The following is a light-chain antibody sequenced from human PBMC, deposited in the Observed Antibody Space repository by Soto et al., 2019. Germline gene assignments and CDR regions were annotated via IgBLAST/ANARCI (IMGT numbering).Light chain of an antibody. CDR1: RSDVGGYKY. CDR3: CSYAGSYTYV. J-gene: IGLJ1*01. Sequence: QSALTQPRSVSGSPGQSVTISCTGTRSDVGGYKYVSWYQHHPGKAPKLMIHDVSRRPSGVPDRFSGSKSGNTASLTISGLQAEDEADYYCCSYAGSYTYVFGTGTKLTVL. V-gene: IGLV2-11*01. CDR2: DVS.